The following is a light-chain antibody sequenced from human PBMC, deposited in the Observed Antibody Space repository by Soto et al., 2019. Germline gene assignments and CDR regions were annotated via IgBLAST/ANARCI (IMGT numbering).Light chain of an antibody. Sequence: DIQMTQSPSSLSASVGDRVSITCRASQNIFTYLHRYQSKPGKAPKLLIFSTSTLHTGVPSRFSGSGSGTEFTLTISSLQPDDFATYYCLQTYSSSVFTFGLGTKLESK. CDR3: LQTYSSSVFT. CDR2: STS. J-gene: IGKJ2*01. V-gene: IGKV1-39*01. CDR1: QNIFTY.